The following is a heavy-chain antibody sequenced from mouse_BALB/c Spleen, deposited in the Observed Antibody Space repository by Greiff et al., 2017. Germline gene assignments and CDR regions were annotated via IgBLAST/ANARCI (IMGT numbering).Heavy chain of an antibody. J-gene: IGHJ1*01. CDR2: IHYSGST. V-gene: IGHV3-1*02. CDR1: GYSITSGYS. CDR3: ARWDYDYDGGYWYFDV. Sequence: EVKLVESGPDLVKPSQSLSLTCTVTGYSITSGYSWHWIRQFPGNKLEWMGYIHYSGSTNYNPSLKSRISITRDTSKNQFFLQLNSVTTEDTATYYCARWDYDYDGGYWYFDVWGAGTTVTVSS. D-gene: IGHD2-4*01.